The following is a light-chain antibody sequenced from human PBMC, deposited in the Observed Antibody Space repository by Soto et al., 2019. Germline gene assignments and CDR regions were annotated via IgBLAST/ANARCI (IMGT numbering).Light chain of an antibody. CDR1: QSVSGSY. J-gene: IGKJ1*01. V-gene: IGKV3-20*01. CDR3: QQYGDSLWT. Sequence: EIVLTQSPGTLSLSPGERATLSCRASQSVSGSYLAWYQQKPGQAPRLLIYAASRRATGIPDRFSGSGSGTDFTLTISRLEPEDFALYYCQQYGDSLWTFGQGTKV. CDR2: AAS.